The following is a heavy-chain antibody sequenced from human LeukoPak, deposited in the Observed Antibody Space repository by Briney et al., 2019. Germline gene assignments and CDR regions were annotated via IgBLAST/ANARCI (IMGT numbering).Heavy chain of an antibody. CDR3: ARDQGIAVAGSDAFDI. D-gene: IGHD6-19*01. J-gene: IGHJ3*02. Sequence: ASVKVSCTASGYTLTGYYMHWVRQAPGQGLEWMGWINPNSGGTNYAQKFQGRVTMTRDTSISTAYMELSRLRSDDTAVYYCARDQGIAVAGSDAFDIWGQGTMVTVSS. CDR2: INPNSGGT. CDR1: GYTLTGYY. V-gene: IGHV1-2*02.